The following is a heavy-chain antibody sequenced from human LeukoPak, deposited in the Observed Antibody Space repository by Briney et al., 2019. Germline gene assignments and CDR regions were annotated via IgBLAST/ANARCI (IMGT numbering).Heavy chain of an antibody. D-gene: IGHD2-2*01. CDR2: ITPFNGNT. J-gene: IGHJ6*03. CDR3: ATAVVPPGPYYMDV. CDR1: GYTFSKYS. Sequence: SVKVSCKASGYTFSKYSINWVRQAPGQALEWMGWITPFNGNTNYAQKFQDRVTITRDRSMSTAYMELSSLRSEDTAMYYCATAVVPPGPYYMDVWGKGTTVTVSS. V-gene: IGHV1-45*02.